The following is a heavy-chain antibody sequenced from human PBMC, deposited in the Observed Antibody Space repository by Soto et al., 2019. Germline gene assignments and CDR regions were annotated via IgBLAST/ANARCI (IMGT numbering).Heavy chain of an antibody. J-gene: IGHJ3*02. CDR1: GYTFTSNG. D-gene: IGHD3-22*01. CDR2: INAGNGNT. V-gene: IGHV1-18*01. Sequence: ASVKVSCKASGYTFTSNGISWVRQAPGQRLEWMGWINAGNGNTKYSQKFQGRVTITRDTSASTAYMELSSLRSDDTAVYYCARETYYYDSSGYYGAFDIWGQGTMVTVSS. CDR3: ARETYYYDSSGYYGAFDI.